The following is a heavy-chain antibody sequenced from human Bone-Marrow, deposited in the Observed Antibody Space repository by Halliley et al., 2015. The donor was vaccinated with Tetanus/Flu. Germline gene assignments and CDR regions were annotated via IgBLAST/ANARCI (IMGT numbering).Heavy chain of an antibody. V-gene: IGHV3-72*01. CDR3: ARVSYYYDSSALDY. Sequence: SLRLSCAASGFTLRDHSMDWVRQAPGGGLEWAGRSRDKTNSYTTEYAASVKGRFSISRDDSQNSLYLQMNSLKTEDTAVYYCARVSYYYDSSALDYWGQGNLVTVSS. D-gene: IGHD3-22*01. CDR2: SRDKTNSYTT. CDR1: GFTLRDHS. J-gene: IGHJ4*02.